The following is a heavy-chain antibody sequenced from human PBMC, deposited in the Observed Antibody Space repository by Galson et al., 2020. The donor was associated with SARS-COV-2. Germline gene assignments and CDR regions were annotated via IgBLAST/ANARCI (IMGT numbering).Heavy chain of an antibody. V-gene: IGHV4-59*08. J-gene: IGHJ3*02. D-gene: IGHD6-13*01. Sequence: SETLSLTCAVSGGSINTYYWSWIRQPPGKGLDWIGWPHYSTSTNYNPSLKSRVTISIDTSKHQFSLKLSSVTAADTAMYYCARGQQVVNAFDTWGQGTMVTVSS. CDR1: GGSINTYY. CDR3: ARGQQVVNAFDT. CDR2: PHYSTST.